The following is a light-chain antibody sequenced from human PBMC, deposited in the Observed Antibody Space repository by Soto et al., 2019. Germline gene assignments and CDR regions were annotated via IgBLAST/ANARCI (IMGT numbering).Light chain of an antibody. J-gene: IGLJ2*01. CDR1: SSDVGGYNY. CDR3: SSYTSSSTLV. Sequence: QSALTQPASVSGSPGQSITISCTGTSSDVGGYNYVSRYQQHPGKAPKHMIYDVSNRPSGVSNRFSGSKSGNTASLTISGLQAEDEADYYCSSYTSSSTLVFGGGTKLTVL. CDR2: DVS. V-gene: IGLV2-14*01.